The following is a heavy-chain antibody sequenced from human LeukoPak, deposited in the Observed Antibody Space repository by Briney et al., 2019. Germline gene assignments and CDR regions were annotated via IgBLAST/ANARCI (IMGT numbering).Heavy chain of an antibody. D-gene: IGHD4-17*01. V-gene: IGHV4-4*07. Sequence: SETLSLTCTVSGGSISSYYGSWIRQPAGKGLEWIGRIYTSGSTNYNPSLKSRVTMSVDTSKNQFSLKLSSVTAADTAVYYCARDNTVPYYYYGMDVWGQGTTATVSS. CDR3: ARDNTVPYYYYGMDV. J-gene: IGHJ6*02. CDR2: IYTSGST. CDR1: GGSISSYY.